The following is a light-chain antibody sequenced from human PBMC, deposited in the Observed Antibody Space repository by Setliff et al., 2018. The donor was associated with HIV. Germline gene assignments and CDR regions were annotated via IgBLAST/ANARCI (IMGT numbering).Light chain of an antibody. CDR3: CSYAGTHTVV. Sequence: QSALTQPRSVSGSPGQSVTISCTGTSSDVGGYMYVSWYQQHPGKAPKLMIYDVTKRPSGVPDRFSGSKSGNTASLTISGLQAEDEADYYCCSYAGTHTVVFGGGTRSPS. J-gene: IGLJ2*01. CDR1: SSDVGGYMY. CDR2: DVT. V-gene: IGLV2-11*01.